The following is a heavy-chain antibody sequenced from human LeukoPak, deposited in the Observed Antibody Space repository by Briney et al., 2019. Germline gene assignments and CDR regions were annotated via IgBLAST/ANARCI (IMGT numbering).Heavy chain of an antibody. CDR2: IYYSGST. D-gene: IGHD4-17*01. Sequence: SETLSLTCTVSGGSISSSSCYWGWIRQPPGKGLEWIGSIYYSGSTYYNPSLKSRVTISVDTSKNQFSLKLSSVTAADTAVYYCARANGDYAGYFDYWGQGTLVTVSS. V-gene: IGHV4-39*07. CDR1: GGSISSSSCY. J-gene: IGHJ4*02. CDR3: ARANGDYAGYFDY.